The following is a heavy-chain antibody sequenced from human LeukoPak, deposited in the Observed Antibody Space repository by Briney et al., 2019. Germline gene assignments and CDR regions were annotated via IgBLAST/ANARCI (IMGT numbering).Heavy chain of an antibody. CDR1: GYSISSGYY. D-gene: IGHD6-19*01. CDR3: ARQRPGYSSGWYY. J-gene: IGHJ4*02. V-gene: IGHV4-38-2*02. CDR2: IYHSGST. Sequence: SETLSLTCTVSGYSISSGYYWGWIRQPPGKGLEWIGEIYHSGSTNYNPSLKSRVTISVDKSKNQFSLKLSSVTAADTAVYYCARQRPGYSSGWYYWGQGTLVTVSS.